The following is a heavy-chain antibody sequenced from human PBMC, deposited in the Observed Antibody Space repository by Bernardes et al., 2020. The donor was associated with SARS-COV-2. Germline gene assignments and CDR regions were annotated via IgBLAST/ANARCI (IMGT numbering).Heavy chain of an antibody. CDR3: AKDYCDADCDFFDY. CDR1: GFNLDAFA. J-gene: IGHJ4*02. Sequence: GGSLRLSCAASGFNLDAFAVSWVRQVPGRGLEWVAGVSGSGDTYYADAVKGRFTISRDTSKNILYLQMNDLRAEDTAVYYWAKDYCDADCDFFDYWGQGTVVTVSS. V-gene: IGHV3-23*01. CDR2: VSGSGDT. D-gene: IGHD2-21*02.